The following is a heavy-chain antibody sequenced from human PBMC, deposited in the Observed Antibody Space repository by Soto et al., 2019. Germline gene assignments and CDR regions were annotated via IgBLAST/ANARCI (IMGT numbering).Heavy chain of an antibody. V-gene: IGHV6-1*01. D-gene: IGHD3-10*01. CDR2: TYYRSKWYN. CDR3: ARDATMVRGVIRTRWFDP. Sequence: SQTLSLTCAISGDSVSSNSAAWNWIRQSPSRGLEWLGRTYYRSKWYNDYAVSVKSRITINPDTSKNQFSLKLSSVTAADTAVYYCARDATMVRGVIRTRWFDPWGQGTLVTVSS. J-gene: IGHJ5*02. CDR1: GDSVSSNSAA.